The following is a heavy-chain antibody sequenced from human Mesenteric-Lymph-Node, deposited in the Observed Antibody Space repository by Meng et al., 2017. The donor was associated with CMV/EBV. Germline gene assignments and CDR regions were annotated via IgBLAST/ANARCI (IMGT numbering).Heavy chain of an antibody. CDR2: INPNSGGT. J-gene: IGHJ5*02. D-gene: IGHD3-9*01. V-gene: IGHV1-2*02. CDR1: GYTFISYS. CDR3: ARDYYRVRDILTGYSSSRGWFDP. Sequence: ASVKVSCKASGYTFISYSITWVRQAPGQGLEWMGWINPNSGGTNYAQKFQGRVTMTRDTSISTAYMELSRLRSDDTAVYYCARDYYRVRDILTGYSSSRGWFDPWGQGTLVTVSS.